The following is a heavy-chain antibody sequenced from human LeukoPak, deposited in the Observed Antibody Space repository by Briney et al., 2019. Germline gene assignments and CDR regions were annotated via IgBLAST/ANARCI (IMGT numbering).Heavy chain of an antibody. V-gene: IGHV3-74*01. D-gene: IGHD6-6*01. CDR2: INSDGSST. CDR1: GFTFSNYW. Sequence: GGSLRLSCAASGFTFSNYWMHWVRQAPGKRLVWVSYINSDGSSTNYADSVKGRFTISRDNAKDTLYLRMNSLRAEDTAVYYCARTGIAARPTVWFDPWGQGTLVTVSS. CDR3: ARTGIAARPTVWFDP. J-gene: IGHJ5*02.